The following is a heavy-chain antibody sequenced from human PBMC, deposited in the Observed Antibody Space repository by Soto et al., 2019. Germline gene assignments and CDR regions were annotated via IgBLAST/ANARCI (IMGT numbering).Heavy chain of an antibody. CDR1: GDSVSSNSAA. J-gene: IGHJ3*02. Sequence: SQTLSLTCAISGDSVSSNSAAWNWIRQSPSRGLEWLGRTYYRSKWYNDYAVSVKSRITINPDTSKNQFSLQLNSVTPEDTAVYHCARDLGPYYYDSSGYYSVHDAFDIWGQGTMVTVSS. CDR2: TYYRSKWYN. V-gene: IGHV6-1*01. CDR3: ARDLGPYYYDSSGYYSVHDAFDI. D-gene: IGHD3-22*01.